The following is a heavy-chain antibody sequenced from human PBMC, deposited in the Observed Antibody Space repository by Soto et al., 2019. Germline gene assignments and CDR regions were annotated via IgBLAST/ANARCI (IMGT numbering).Heavy chain of an antibody. CDR2: ISYDGSNK. CDR3: ARDRSYDSSGYYYGLDY. D-gene: IGHD3-22*01. CDR1: GFTFSSYA. V-gene: IGHV3-30-3*01. Sequence: GGSLRLSCAASGFTFSSYAMHWVRQAPGKGLEWVAVISYDGSNKYYADSVKGRFTISRDNSKNTLYLQMNSLRAEDTAVYYCARDRSYDSSGYYYGLDYWGQGTLVTVYS. J-gene: IGHJ4*02.